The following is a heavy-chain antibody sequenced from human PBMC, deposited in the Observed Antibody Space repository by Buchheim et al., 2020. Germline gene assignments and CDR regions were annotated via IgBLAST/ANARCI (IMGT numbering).Heavy chain of an antibody. CDR2: IYYSGST. D-gene: IGHD3-3*01. J-gene: IGHJ5*02. CDR1: VGSISSSSYY. CDR3: ARQPPGGYYDFWSGYYGWFDP. V-gene: IGHV4-39*01. Sequence: QLQLQESGPGLVKPSETLSLTCTVSVGSISSSSYYWGWIRQPPGKGLEWIGSIYYSGSTYYNPSLKSRVTISVDTSKNQFSQTLSSVPATDTAVYYCARQPPGGYYDFWSGYYGWFDPWRQGTL.